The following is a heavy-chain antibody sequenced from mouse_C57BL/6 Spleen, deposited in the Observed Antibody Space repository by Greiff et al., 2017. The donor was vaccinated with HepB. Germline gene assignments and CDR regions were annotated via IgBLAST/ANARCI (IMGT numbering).Heavy chain of an antibody. J-gene: IGHJ3*01. V-gene: IGHV14-3*01. Sequence: EVQLQQSVAELVRPGASVKLSCTASGFNIKNTYMHWVKQRPEQGLEWIGRIDPANGNTKYAPKFQGKATITADTSSNTAYLQLSSLTSEDTAIYYCALQYDYDGPPFAYWGQGTLVTVSA. CDR2: IDPANGNT. CDR3: ALQYDYDGPPFAY. D-gene: IGHD2-4*01. CDR1: GFNIKNTY.